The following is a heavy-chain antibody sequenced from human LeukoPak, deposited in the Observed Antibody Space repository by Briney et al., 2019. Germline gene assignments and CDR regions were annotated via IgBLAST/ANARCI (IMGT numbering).Heavy chain of an antibody. CDR2: ISYDGYNK. CDR1: GFTFSSYA. J-gene: IGHJ4*02. Sequence: PGRSLRLSCAASGFTFSSYAFHWVRQAPGKGLEWVAVISYDGYNKYYADSVKGRFTISRDNSKNTLYLQMNSLRAEDTAMYYCARDQSAGYSSSGSSSWGRLGDRGQGTLVTVSS. CDR3: ARDQSAGYSSSGSSSWGRLGD. V-gene: IGHV3-30-3*01. D-gene: IGHD6-13*01.